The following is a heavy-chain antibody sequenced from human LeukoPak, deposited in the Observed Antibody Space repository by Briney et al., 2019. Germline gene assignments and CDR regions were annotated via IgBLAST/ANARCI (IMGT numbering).Heavy chain of an antibody. D-gene: IGHD7-27*01. Sequence: GASLKISCKGSGYSFTSYWIIWVRQMPGKGLEWMGRIDPSDSYTYYSPSFQGHVTISADKSISTAYVQWSSLRASDTAMYYCARPGSGRTPDAFDIWGQGTMVTVSS. CDR2: IDPSDSYT. V-gene: IGHV5-10-1*01. CDR3: ARPGSGRTPDAFDI. CDR1: GYSFTSYW. J-gene: IGHJ3*02.